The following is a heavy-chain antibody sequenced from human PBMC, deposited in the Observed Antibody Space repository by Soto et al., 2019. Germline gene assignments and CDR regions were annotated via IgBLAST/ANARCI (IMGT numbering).Heavy chain of an antibody. CDR1: GGSFSGYY. V-gene: IGHV4-34*01. Sequence: SETLSLTCAVYGGSFSGYYWSWIRQPPGKGLEWIGEINHSGSTNYNPSLKSQVTISVDTSKNQFSLKLSSVTAADTAVYYCARGRFRQLLSYYYYYGMDVWGQGTTVTVSS. CDR2: INHSGST. CDR3: ARGRFRQLLSYYYYYGMDV. D-gene: IGHD2-2*01. J-gene: IGHJ6*02.